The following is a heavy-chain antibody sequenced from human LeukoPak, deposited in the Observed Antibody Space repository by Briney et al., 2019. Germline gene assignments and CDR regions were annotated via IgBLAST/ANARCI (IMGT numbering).Heavy chain of an antibody. J-gene: IGHJ5*02. CDR1: GGSFTDYF. Sequence: SETLSLTCAVYGGSFTDYFLSWIRQPPGKGLEWLGEINHSGSTNYNASLTSGVTISMDASKNKCSLKLSSLTAADTAVYYCARGGNCRTTNCLLDPWGQGTLVTVSS. CDR2: INHSGST. D-gene: IGHD2-2*01. V-gene: IGHV4-34*01. CDR3: ARGGNCRTTNCLLDP.